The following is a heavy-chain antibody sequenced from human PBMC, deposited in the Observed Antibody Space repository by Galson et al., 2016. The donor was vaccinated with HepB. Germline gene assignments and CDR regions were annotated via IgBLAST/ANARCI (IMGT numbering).Heavy chain of an antibody. J-gene: IGHJ4*01. Sequence: SLRLSCAASGFTFSDYSMNWVRQAPGKGLEWVSSTSSTSDYIYYADSLKGRFTISRDNARNSLYLQMNSPRVEDTAVYCCARDAGSYYFDYWGHGTLVTVSS. CDR2: TSSTSDYI. V-gene: IGHV3-21*01. CDR1: GFTFSDYS. D-gene: IGHD6-13*01. CDR3: ARDAGSYYFDY.